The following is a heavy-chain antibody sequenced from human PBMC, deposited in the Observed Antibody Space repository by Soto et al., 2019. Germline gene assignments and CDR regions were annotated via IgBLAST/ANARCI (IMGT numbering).Heavy chain of an antibody. J-gene: IGHJ5*02. CDR3: VRGYSSNWVNWFDP. D-gene: IGHD6-13*01. CDR1: GFTFSTYW. Sequence: GGSLRLSCAASGFTFSTYWMHWVRQGPEKGPVWVSRINGDGSSTTYADSVMGRFTISRDNAKNTLYLQMNSLRAEDTAVYYCVRGYSSNWVNWFDPWGQGTLVTVSS. V-gene: IGHV3-74*01. CDR2: INGDGSST.